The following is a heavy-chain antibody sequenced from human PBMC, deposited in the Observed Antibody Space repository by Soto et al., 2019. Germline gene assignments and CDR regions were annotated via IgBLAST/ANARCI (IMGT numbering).Heavy chain of an antibody. J-gene: IGHJ4*02. V-gene: IGHV3-74*01. CDR3: VRGDNWSDEASDY. Sequence: PGGSLRLSCIASGFTFSSYWMHWVRQTPEKGLVWISHTDSDGTFTTYADSVKGRFTISRDNSNNTLYLQMNNLRAEDTAVYYCVRGDNWSDEASDYWGQGTLLTVSS. CDR2: TDSDGTFT. D-gene: IGHD1-1*01. CDR1: GFTFSSYW.